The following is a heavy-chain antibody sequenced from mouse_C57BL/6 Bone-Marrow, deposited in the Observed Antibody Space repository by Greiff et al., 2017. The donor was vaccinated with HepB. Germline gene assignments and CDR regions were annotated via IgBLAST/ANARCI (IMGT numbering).Heavy chain of an antibody. CDR3: TRANYYGPSYYAMDY. CDR1: GFTFSDAW. V-gene: IGHV6-6*01. D-gene: IGHD1-1*01. J-gene: IGHJ4*01. Sequence: EVQLQESGGGLVQPGGSMKLSCAASGFTFSDAWMDWVRQSPEKGLEWVAEIRNKANNHATYYAESVKGRFTISRDDSKSSVYLQMNSLRAEDTGIYYCTRANYYGPSYYAMDYWGQGTSVTVSS. CDR2: IRNKANNHAT.